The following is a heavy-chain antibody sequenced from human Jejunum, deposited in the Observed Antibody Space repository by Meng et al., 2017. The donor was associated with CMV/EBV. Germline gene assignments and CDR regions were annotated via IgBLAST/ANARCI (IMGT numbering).Heavy chain of an antibody. D-gene: IGHD4-23*01. CDR1: TFSTYS. J-gene: IGHJ4*02. V-gene: IGHV1-69*10. CDR3: ARVHQQLVRGYFDS. CDR2: IIPSLNIV. Sequence: TFSTYSVSWVRQAPGQGLEWMGGIIPSLNIVNYARSFRGRVAITADRADKSASTVYMELTSLRSEDTALYYCARVHQQLVRGYFDSWGQGTLVTVSS.